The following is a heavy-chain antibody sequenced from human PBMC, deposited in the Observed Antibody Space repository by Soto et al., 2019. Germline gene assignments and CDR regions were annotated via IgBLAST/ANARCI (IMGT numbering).Heavy chain of an antibody. CDR1: GGSISSYY. V-gene: IGHV4-59*01. CDR3: ARMQTSMNDYSNFYYYMDV. J-gene: IGHJ6*03. Sequence: SETLSLTCTVSGGSISSYYWSWIRQPPGKGLEWIGYIYYSGSTNYNPSLKSRVTISVDTSKNQFSLKLSSVTAADTAVYYCARMQTSMNDYSNFYYYMDVWGKGTTVTVSS. D-gene: IGHD4-4*01. CDR2: IYYSGST.